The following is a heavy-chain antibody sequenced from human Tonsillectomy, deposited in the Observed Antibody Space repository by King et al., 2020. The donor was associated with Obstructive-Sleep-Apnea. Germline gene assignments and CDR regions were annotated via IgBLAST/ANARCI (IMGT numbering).Heavy chain of an antibody. J-gene: IGHJ4*02. V-gene: IGHV4-59*08. D-gene: IGHD5-24*01. Sequence: VQLQESGPGLVKPSETLSLTCTVSGVSITSYYWNWIRQPPGKGLEWIGYIHYSGSTNYNPSLKSRVTISVDTSKNQFSLRLSSVTAADTAIYYCARLVGGGDGYNFWDYWGQGTLVTVSS. CDR2: IHYSGST. CDR1: GVSITSYY. CDR3: ARLVGGGDGYNFWDY.